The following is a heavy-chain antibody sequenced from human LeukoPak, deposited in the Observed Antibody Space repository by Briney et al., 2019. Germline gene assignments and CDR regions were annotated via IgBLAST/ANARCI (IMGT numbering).Heavy chain of an antibody. D-gene: IGHD3-3*01. CDR1: GGPISSSTYY. J-gene: IGHJ4*02. CDR3: ARQTSDYSYYFDH. CDR2: IYYSGST. V-gene: IGHV4-39*01. Sequence: SETLSLTCTVSGGPISSSTYYWGWIRQPPEKGLEWIGTIYYSGSTYYNPSLKSRVTISVDTSKNQFSLKLNSVTAADTAVYYCARQTSDYSYYFDHWGQGTLVTVSS.